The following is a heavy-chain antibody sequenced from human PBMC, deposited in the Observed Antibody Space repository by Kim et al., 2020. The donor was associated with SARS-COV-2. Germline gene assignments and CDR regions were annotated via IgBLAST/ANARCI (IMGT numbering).Heavy chain of an antibody. Sequence: GGSLRLSCAASGFTFSDYYMSWIRQAPGKGLEWVSYISGTTRYTKYADSVKGRFTISRDNAKNSLYLQMNSLRAEDTAVYYCARVSSGSISWYWFDPWGQGTPVTVSS. CDR2: ISGTTRYT. D-gene: IGHD6-13*01. CDR3: ARVSSGSISWYWFDP. J-gene: IGHJ5*02. CDR1: GFTFSDYY. V-gene: IGHV3-11*05.